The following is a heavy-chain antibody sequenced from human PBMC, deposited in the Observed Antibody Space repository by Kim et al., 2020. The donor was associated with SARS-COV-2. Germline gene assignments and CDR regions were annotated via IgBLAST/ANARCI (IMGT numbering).Heavy chain of an antibody. CDR2: IYYSGST. CDR3: ASNCGGDCYEYYFDY. Sequence: SETLSLTCTVSGGSVSSGSYYWSWIRQPPGKGLEWIGYIYYSGSTNYNPSLKSRVTISVDTSKNQFSLKLSSVTAADTAVYYCASNCGGDCYEYYFDYWGQGTLVTGSS. J-gene: IGHJ4*02. CDR1: GGSVSSGSYY. D-gene: IGHD2-21*02. V-gene: IGHV4-61*01.